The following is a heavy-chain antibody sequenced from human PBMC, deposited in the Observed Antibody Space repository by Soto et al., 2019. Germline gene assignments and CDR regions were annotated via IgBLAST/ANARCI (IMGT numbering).Heavy chain of an antibody. CDR3: ARDREGYSGFDYPAY. V-gene: IGHV3-30-3*01. J-gene: IGHJ4*02. Sequence: QVQLVESGGGVVQPGRSLRLSCAASGLTFSRYAKHWVRQAPGKGLEWVAIISYGGSNKYYADSVRGRFTISRDNSNNTLYLQMNSLRAEDTAVYYCARDREGYSGFDYPAYWGQGTLVTVSS. D-gene: IGHD5-12*01. CDR2: ISYGGSNK. CDR1: GLTFSRYA.